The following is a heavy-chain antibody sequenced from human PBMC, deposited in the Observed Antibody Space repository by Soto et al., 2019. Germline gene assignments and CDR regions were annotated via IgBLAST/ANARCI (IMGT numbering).Heavy chain of an antibody. J-gene: IGHJ4*02. Sequence: QVQLVQSGAEEKKPGASVKVSCKASGYTFTSYAMHWVRQAPGQRLEWMGWINAGNGNTKYSQKFQGRVTITTDTAASTAYMERSSLRSEDTAVYYSAMGSGVVVTDWGQGTLVTVSS. CDR1: GYTFTSYA. CDR2: INAGNGNT. CDR3: AMGSGVVVTD. D-gene: IGHD2-2*01. V-gene: IGHV1-3*05.